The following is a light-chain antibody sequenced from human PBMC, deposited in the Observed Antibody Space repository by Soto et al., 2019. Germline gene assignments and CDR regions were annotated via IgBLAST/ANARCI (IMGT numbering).Light chain of an antibody. V-gene: IGKV1-39*01. Sequence: IQMAQSPSSLFASVGDSVPITCLASQSISSYLNWYQQKPGQATKLLIYAASSLQSGVPSRFSGSGSGTDFTLTISSLQPEEFATYYCKKSYSTPITVGNGKRLAIK. CDR3: KKSYSTPIT. CDR1: QSISSY. CDR2: AAS. J-gene: IGKJ5*01.